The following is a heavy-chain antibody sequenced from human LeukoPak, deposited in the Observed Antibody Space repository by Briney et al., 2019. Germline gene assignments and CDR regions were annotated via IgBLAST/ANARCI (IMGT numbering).Heavy chain of an antibody. CDR2: ISSSGSTI. CDR3: ARDSYYYDSSGPFDY. D-gene: IGHD3-22*01. J-gene: IGHJ4*02. CDR1: GFTFSSYE. Sequence: GGSLRLSCAASGFTFSSYEMNWVRQAPGKGLEWVSYISSSGSTIYYADSVKGRFTISRDNAKNSLYLQMNSLRAEDTALYYCARDSYYYDSSGPFDYWGQGTLVTVSS. V-gene: IGHV3-48*03.